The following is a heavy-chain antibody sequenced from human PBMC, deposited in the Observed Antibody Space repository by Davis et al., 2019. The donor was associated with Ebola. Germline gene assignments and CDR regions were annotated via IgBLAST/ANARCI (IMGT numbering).Heavy chain of an antibody. V-gene: IGHV7-4-1*02. CDR3: ARDLGGGYSYGNFDY. J-gene: IGHJ4*02. D-gene: IGHD5-18*01. CDR1: GYTFSNYV. Sequence: ASVKVSCKASGYTFSNYVVNWVRQAPGQGLEWMGWINTKTGNPTYAQGFTGRFVFSLDTSVSTAYLQISSLKAEDTAVYYCARDLGGGYSYGNFDYWGQGTLVTVSS. CDR2: INTKTGNP.